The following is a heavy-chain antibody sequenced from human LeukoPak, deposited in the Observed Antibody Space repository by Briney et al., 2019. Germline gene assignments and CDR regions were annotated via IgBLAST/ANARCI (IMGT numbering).Heavy chain of an antibody. CDR2: INGGDYST. D-gene: IGHD3-10*01. CDR3: TTANPTPRGVNFDY. V-gene: IGHV3-23*01. J-gene: IGHJ4*02. CDR1: GFTFSSSA. Sequence: GGSLRLSCAASGFTFSSSAMSWVRQAPGKGLQWLSSINGGDYSTYYADSVKGRFTISRDSSKNILYLQMNSLRTDDTAVYYCTTANPTPRGVNFDYWGQGTLVTVSS.